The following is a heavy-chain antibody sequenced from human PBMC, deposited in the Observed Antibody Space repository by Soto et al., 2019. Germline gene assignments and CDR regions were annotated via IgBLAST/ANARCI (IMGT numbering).Heavy chain of an antibody. Sequence: PSETLSLTCAVYGGSFSGYYWSWIRQPPGKGLEWIGEINHSGSTNYNPSLKSRVTISVDTSKNQFSLKLSSVTAADTAVYYCARRRIAARPGMYNWFDPWGQGTLVTVSS. CDR1: GGSFSGYY. D-gene: IGHD6-6*01. CDR2: INHSGST. CDR3: ARRRIAARPGMYNWFDP. V-gene: IGHV4-34*01. J-gene: IGHJ5*02.